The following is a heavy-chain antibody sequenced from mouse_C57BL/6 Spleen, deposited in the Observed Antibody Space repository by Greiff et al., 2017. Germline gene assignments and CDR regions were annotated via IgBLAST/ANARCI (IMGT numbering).Heavy chain of an antibody. V-gene: IGHV1-50*01. Sequence: VQLQQPGAELVKPGASVKLSCKASGYTFTSYWMQWVKQRPGQGLEWIGEIDPSDSYTNYNQKFKGKATLTVDTSSSTAYMQLSSLTSEDSAVYYCARRYGSSLYYAMDYGGQGTSVTVSS. J-gene: IGHJ4*01. CDR3: ARRYGSSLYYAMDY. D-gene: IGHD1-1*01. CDR2: IDPSDSYT. CDR1: GYTFTSYW.